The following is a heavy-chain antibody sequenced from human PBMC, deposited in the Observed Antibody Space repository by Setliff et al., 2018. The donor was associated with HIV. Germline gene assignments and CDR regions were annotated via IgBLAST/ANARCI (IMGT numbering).Heavy chain of an antibody. CDR3: ASAGAAETSHFDY. CDR1: GYTFTDFG. CDR2: IGAFNGNT. J-gene: IGHJ4*02. V-gene: IGHV1-18*01. Sequence: GASVKVSCKASGYTFTDFGITWVRQAPGQGLEWMGWIGAFNGNTHYPQNLQGRVTMTTDTSTRTAYMELRSLRSDDTAVYFCASAGAAETSHFDYWGQGTLVTVSS. D-gene: IGHD2-15*01.